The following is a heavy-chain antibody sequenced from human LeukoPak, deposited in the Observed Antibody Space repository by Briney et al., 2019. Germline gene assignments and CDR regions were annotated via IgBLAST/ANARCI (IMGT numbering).Heavy chain of an antibody. CDR3: ARANMITFGGVIVLDAFDI. D-gene: IGHD3-16*02. J-gene: IGHJ3*02. Sequence: GASVKVSCKASGYTFTSYGISWVRQAPGQGLEWMGLFSVYNGNTNYAQKLQGRVTMTTDTSTSTAYMELRSLRSDDTAVYYCARANMITFGGVIVLDAFDIWGQGTMVTVSS. V-gene: IGHV1-18*01. CDR2: FSVYNGNT. CDR1: GYTFTSYG.